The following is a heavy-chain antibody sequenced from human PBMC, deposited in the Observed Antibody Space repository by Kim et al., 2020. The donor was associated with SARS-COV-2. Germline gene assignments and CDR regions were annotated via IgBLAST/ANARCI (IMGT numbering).Heavy chain of an antibody. CDR2: INPNTSDT. CDR3: TSDGDDGSSY. D-gene: IGHD3-10*01. Sequence: ASVKVSCKASGYTFTGYYMHWVRQAPGQGLEWMGWINPNTSDTHYAQKFQGRVTMTRDTSIRTAYLELSRVRSDDTAIYYCTSDGDDGSSYWGQGTLVSVSS. V-gene: IGHV1-2*02. CDR1: GYTFTGYY. J-gene: IGHJ4*02.